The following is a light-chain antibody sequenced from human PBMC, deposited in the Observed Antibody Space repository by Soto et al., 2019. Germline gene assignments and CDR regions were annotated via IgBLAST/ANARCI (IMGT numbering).Light chain of an antibody. CDR1: QSISSW. Sequence: DIQMTQSPSTLSASVGDRVTITCRASQSISSWLAWYQQKPGKAPKLLIYDASSLESGVPSRFSGSGSGTEFTLTIISLQPDDFATYYCQQYNSCTFGQGTKVEIK. V-gene: IGKV1-5*01. J-gene: IGKJ1*01. CDR2: DAS. CDR3: QQYNSCT.